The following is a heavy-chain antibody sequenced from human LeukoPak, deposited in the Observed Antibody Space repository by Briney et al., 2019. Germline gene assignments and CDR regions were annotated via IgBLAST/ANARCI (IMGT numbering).Heavy chain of an antibody. CDR2: ISSSSSYI. CDR3: ARDCSGGSCYWYYMDV. Sequence: GGSLRLSCAASGFTFSSYSMNWVRQAPGKGLEWVSSISSSSSYIYYADSVKGRFTISRDNAKNSLYLQMNSLRAEDTAAYYCARDCSGGSCYWYYMDVWGKGTTVTVSS. CDR1: GFTFSSYS. V-gene: IGHV3-21*01. J-gene: IGHJ6*03. D-gene: IGHD2-15*01.